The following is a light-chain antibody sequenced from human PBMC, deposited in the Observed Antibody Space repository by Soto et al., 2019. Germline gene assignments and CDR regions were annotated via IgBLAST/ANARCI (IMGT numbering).Light chain of an antibody. V-gene: IGKV1-39*01. CDR3: QQRSNWPPSIT. J-gene: IGKJ5*01. Sequence: DIQLTQSPASLAASVVYRFTMTCRASQGIITYLNWYQQKPGKAPNLLIYSSSTLQSGVPSRFSGSGSGTDFTLTISSLEPEDFAVYYCQQRSNWPPSITFGQGTRLEIK. CDR2: SSS. CDR1: QGIITY.